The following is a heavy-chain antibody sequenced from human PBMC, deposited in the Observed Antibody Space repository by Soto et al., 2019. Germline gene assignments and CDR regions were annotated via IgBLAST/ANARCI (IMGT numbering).Heavy chain of an antibody. V-gene: IGHV4-61*01. CDR2: IYYSGST. D-gene: IGHD4-17*01. J-gene: IGHJ5*02. Sequence: PSETLSLTCTVSGGSVSSGSYYWSWIRQPPGKGLEWIGYIYYSGSTNYNPSLKSRVTISVDTSKNQFSLKLSSVTAADTAVYYCASRQGVYGDYGATRWFDPWGQGTLVTVSS. CDR3: ASRQGVYGDYGATRWFDP. CDR1: GGSVSSGSYY.